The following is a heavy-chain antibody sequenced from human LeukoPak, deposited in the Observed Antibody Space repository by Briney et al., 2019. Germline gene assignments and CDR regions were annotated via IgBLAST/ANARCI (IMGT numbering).Heavy chain of an antibody. CDR2: ISSSCSTI. Sequence: GGSLRLSCAASGFTFSSYSMNWVRQAPGKGLEWVSYISSSCSTIYYADSVKGRFTISRDNAKNSLYLQMNSLRAEDTAVYYCAKIAAAGILFDYWGQGTLVTVSS. CDR1: GFTFSSYS. J-gene: IGHJ4*02. V-gene: IGHV3-48*04. CDR3: AKIAAAGILFDY. D-gene: IGHD6-13*01.